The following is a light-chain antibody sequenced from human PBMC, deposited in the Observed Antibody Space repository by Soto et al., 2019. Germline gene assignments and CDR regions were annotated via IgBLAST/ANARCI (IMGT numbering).Light chain of an antibody. CDR1: ESISIW. Sequence: IKITQSLSTLSAPVGDKVTITCRASESISIWLAWYQQKPGKAPNLLINKASNLQTEVPSRFSGSGSGTEFTLTITSLQPDDFAVYYCQQYKSSSTFCQGTKVDIK. CDR3: QQYKSSST. J-gene: IGKJ1*01. V-gene: IGKV1-5*03. CDR2: KAS.